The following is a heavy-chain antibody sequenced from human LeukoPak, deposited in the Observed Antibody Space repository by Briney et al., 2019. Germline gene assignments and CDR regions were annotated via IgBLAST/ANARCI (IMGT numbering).Heavy chain of an antibody. J-gene: IGHJ6*02. D-gene: IGHD3-16*01. Sequence: PGGSLRLSCAASGFTFSSYWVSWVRQAPGKGLEWVANIKQDGSEKYYVDSVKGRFTISRDNAKNSLYLQMNSLRAEDTAVYYCARDAFDYYYGMDVWGQGTTVTVSS. CDR3: ARDAFDYYYGMDV. CDR1: GFTFSSYW. V-gene: IGHV3-7*01. CDR2: IKQDGSEK.